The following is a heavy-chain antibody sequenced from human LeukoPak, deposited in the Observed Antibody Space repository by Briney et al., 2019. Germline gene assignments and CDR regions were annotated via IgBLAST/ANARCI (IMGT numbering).Heavy chain of an antibody. CDR3: ARVHNYYDSSGYLDY. CDR1: GFTFSSYS. V-gene: IGHV3-21*01. D-gene: IGHD3-22*01. J-gene: IGHJ4*02. CDR2: ISSSSSYI. Sequence: PGGSLRLSCAASGFTFSSYSMNWVRQAPGKGLEWVSSISSSSSYIYYADSVKGRFTISRDNAKNSLYLQMNSLRAEDTAVYYCARVHNYYDSSGYLDYWGQGTLVTVSS.